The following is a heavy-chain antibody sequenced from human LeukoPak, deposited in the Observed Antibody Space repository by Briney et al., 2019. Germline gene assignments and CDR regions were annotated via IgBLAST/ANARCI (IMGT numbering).Heavy chain of an antibody. V-gene: IGHV4-59*08. CDR1: GGSISSYY. D-gene: IGHD6-13*01. CDR2: IYYSGST. CDR3: TSSWYKDRMDY. J-gene: IGHJ4*02. Sequence: SETLSLTCTVSGGSISSYYWSWIRQPPGKGPEWIGYIYYSGSTNYNPSLKSRVTISLDTSKNQFSLKLSSVTAADTAVYYCTSSWYKDRMDYWGQGTLVTVSS.